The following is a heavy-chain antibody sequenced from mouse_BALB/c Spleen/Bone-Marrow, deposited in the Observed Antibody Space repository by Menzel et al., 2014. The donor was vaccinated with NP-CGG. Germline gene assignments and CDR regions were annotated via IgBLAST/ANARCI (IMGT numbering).Heavy chain of an antibody. V-gene: IGHV1-9*01. CDR3: ARASVVLYYFDF. D-gene: IGHD1-1*01. CDR2: ILPGSGTA. CDR1: GYTFSNYW. J-gene: IGHJ2*02. Sequence: QVQLQQSGAELMKPGASVKISCKATGYTFSNYWIDWVKQRPGHGLEWIGEILPGSGTANYNEKFKGKATFTADTSSXTAYMQFSSISSVDSALYYCARASVVLYYFDFRGQGTSLTVSS.